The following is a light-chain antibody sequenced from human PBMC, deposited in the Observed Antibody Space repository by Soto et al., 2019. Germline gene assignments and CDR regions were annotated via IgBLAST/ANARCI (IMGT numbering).Light chain of an antibody. J-gene: IGLJ2*01. V-gene: IGLV4-69*01. CDR3: QAWDAGVV. CDR2: INSDGSH. CDR1: PGHSTYA. Sequence: SLGASVKLTCTLTPGHSTYAIAWYQQRPGQGPTFLMKINSDGSHTKGAGIPDRFSGSSSGAERYLTISNLQSEDEADYYCQAWDAGVVFGGGTKVTVL.